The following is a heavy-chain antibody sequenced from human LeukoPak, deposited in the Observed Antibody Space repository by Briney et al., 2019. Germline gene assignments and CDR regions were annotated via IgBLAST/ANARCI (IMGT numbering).Heavy chain of an antibody. CDR3: ARGRWYFDY. CDR1: GGSFSGYC. Sequence: PSETLSLTCAVYGGSFSGYCWSWIRQPPGKGLEWIGEINHSGSTNYNPSLKSRVTISVDTPKNQFSLKLSSVTAADTAVYYCARGRWYFDYWGQGTLVTVSS. D-gene: IGHD5-24*01. CDR2: INHSGST. J-gene: IGHJ4*02. V-gene: IGHV4-34*01.